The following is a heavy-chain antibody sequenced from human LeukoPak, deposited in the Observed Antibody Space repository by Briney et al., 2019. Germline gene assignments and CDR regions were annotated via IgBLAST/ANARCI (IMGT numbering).Heavy chain of an antibody. CDR1: GFTFSSYA. V-gene: IGHV3-23*01. D-gene: IGHD3-3*01. Sequence: GGSLRLSCAASGFTFSSYAMSWVRQAPGKGLEWVSAISTSGGSTYYADSMKGRFTISRDNSKNTLYLQMNSLRAEDTAVYYCARGGITIFGDDIWGQGTMVTVSS. J-gene: IGHJ3*02. CDR2: ISTSGGST. CDR3: ARGGITIFGDDI.